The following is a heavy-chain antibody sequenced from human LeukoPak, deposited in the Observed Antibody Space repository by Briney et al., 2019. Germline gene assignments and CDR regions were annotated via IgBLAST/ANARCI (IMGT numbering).Heavy chain of an antibody. CDR2: INHSGST. V-gene: IGHV4-34*01. J-gene: IGHJ4*02. CDR3: ASFGVEGITIFGVVPSPS. Sequence: SETLSLTCAVYGGSFSDYYWSWIRQTPGKGLDWIGEINHSGSTSYNSSLKSRVTISVDTSKNQFSLKLSSVTAADTAVYYCASFGVEGITIFGVVPSPSWGQGTLVTVSS. CDR1: GGSFSDYY. D-gene: IGHD3-3*01.